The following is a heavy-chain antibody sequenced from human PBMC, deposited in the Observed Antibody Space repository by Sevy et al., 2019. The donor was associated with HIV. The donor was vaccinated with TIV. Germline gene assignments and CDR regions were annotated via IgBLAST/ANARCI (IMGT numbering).Heavy chain of an antibody. J-gene: IGHJ3*02. CDR3: VRSRPDIVVVVAATEFDI. V-gene: IGHV4-39*01. CDR2: IYYSGSS. D-gene: IGHD2-15*01. CDR1: GGSISSNSYY. Sequence: SETLSLTCTVSGGSISSNSYYWGWIRQPPGKGLEWIGSIYYSGSSYYNPSLKSRVTISVDTSKNQFSLKLSFVTAADAAVYYCVRSRPDIVVVVAATEFDIWGQGTMVTVSS.